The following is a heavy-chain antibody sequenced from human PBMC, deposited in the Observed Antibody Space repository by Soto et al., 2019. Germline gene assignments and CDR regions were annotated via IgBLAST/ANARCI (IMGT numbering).Heavy chain of an antibody. CDR1: GYIFTSYG. CDR2: ITAYNGNT. D-gene: IGHD1-26*01. Sequence: QIQLVQSGAEVRKPGASVMVSCKASGYIFTSYGMSWVRQAPGQGLERMGWITAYNGNTNYAQKVQGRITMTTDISTGTAYLELRSLTSDDTAIYYCARGGVGDTSGWFDPWGQGTLVTVSS. J-gene: IGHJ5*02. V-gene: IGHV1-18*01. CDR3: ARGGVGDTSGWFDP.